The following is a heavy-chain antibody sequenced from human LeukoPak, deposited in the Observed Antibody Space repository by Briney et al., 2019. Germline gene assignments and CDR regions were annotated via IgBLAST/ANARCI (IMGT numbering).Heavy chain of an antibody. D-gene: IGHD5-12*01. CDR1: GNTFTRYY. CDR3: ARGGLGYSGPYDAFDI. Sequence: ASVKVSCKASGNTFTRYYMHWVRQAPGQGLEWMGIIKPSGGSTSYAQKFQGRVTMTRDTSTSTVYMELSSPRSEDTAVYYCARGGLGYSGPYDAFDIWGQGTMVTVSS. J-gene: IGHJ3*02. V-gene: IGHV1-46*01. CDR2: IKPSGGST.